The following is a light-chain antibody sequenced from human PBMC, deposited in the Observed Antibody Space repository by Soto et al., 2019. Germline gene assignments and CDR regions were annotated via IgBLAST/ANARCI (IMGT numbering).Light chain of an antibody. V-gene: IGKV3D-15*01. CDR3: QQYNNWPYS. J-gene: IGKJ5*01. CDR1: QSVSSY. Sequence: EVVMTQSPATLSLSPGERATLSCVASQSVSSYLAWYQQKPGQAPRLLIYDASNRATGIPARFSGSGSETDFTLTISGLQSEDSAVYFCQQYNNWPYSFGQGTRLEIK. CDR2: DAS.